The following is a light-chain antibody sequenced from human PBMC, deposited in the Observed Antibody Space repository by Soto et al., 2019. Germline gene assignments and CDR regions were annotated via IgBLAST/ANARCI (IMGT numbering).Light chain of an antibody. CDR2: EVS. J-gene: IGLJ1*01. Sequence: QSALTQPASVSGSPGQSITISCTGTSSDVGSYDLVSWYQQHPGKAPKLMVYEVSKRPSGVSNRSSGSKSGNTASLTISGLQAEDEADYHCCSYVGNFYVFGTGTKVTVL. CDR1: SSDVGSYDL. V-gene: IGLV2-23*02. CDR3: CSYVGNFYV.